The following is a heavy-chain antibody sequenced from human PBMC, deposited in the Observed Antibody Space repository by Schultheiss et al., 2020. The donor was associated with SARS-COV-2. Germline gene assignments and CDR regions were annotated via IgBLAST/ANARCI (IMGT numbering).Heavy chain of an antibody. D-gene: IGHD3-10*01. J-gene: IGHJ4*02. V-gene: IGHV3-15*01. CDR3: TTIWFREGNFDY. CDR1: GFTFSGSA. Sequence: GGSLRLSCAASGFTFSGSAMHWVRQAPGKGLEWVGRIRSKTDGGTTDYAAPVKGRFTISRDDSKNTLYLQMNSLKTEDTAVYYCTTIWFREGNFDYWGQGTLVTVSS. CDR2: IRSKTDGGTT.